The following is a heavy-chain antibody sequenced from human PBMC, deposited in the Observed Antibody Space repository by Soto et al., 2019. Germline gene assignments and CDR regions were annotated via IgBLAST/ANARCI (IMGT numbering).Heavy chain of an antibody. J-gene: IGHJ5*02. CDR3: AKNGHSGYDSINNWFDP. CDR2: ISGSGGST. Sequence: GESLKISCAASGFTFSSYAMSWVRQAPGKGLEWVSAISGSGGSTYYADSVKGRFTISRDNSKNTLYLQMNSLRAEDTAVYYCAKNGHSGYDSINNWFDPWGQGTLVTVSS. CDR1: GFTFSSYA. D-gene: IGHD5-12*01. V-gene: IGHV3-23*01.